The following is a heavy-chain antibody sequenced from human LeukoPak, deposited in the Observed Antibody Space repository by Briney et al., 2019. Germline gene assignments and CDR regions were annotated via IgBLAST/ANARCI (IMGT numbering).Heavy chain of an antibody. CDR3: ARGSSNVAARNNWFGS. D-gene: IGHD6-6*01. CDR2: ISGSGAST. CDR1: QFTFSSYA. V-gene: IGHV3-23*01. Sequence: PGGSLRLSCAASQFTFSSYAMNWVRQAPGKGLEWVSSISGSGASTYYADSVKGRFTISRDNSKNTLYLQMNSLRAEDTAVYYCARGSSNVAARNNWFGSWGQGTLVIVSS. J-gene: IGHJ5*01.